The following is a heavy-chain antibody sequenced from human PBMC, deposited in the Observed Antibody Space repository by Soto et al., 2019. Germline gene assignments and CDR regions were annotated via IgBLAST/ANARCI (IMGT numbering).Heavy chain of an antibody. V-gene: IGHV4-59*01. J-gene: IGHJ4*02. D-gene: IGHD3-16*01. Sequence: QVQLQESGPGLVKPSETLSLTCTVSGGSISNYYWSWIRQPPGKGLEWIGYIYDSGSTNYNPSLRXRXTXXVDTSKKQVSLNLSSVTAADTAVYYCARGWGYFDYWGQGTLVTVSS. CDR2: IYDSGST. CDR3: ARGWGYFDY. CDR1: GGSISNYY.